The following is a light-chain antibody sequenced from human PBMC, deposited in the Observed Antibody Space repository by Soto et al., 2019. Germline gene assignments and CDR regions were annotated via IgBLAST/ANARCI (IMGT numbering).Light chain of an antibody. V-gene: IGKV1-12*01. Sequence: DIQMTQSPSSVSASVGDRVTITCRACQDIRGWLAWYQQKPGKAPKLLIYGASSLHSGVPSRFSGSGSGTDFALTTSSLQPEDSATYYCQHAHSFPPWTFGQGTKVEIK. J-gene: IGKJ1*01. CDR3: QHAHSFPPWT. CDR2: GAS. CDR1: QDIRGW.